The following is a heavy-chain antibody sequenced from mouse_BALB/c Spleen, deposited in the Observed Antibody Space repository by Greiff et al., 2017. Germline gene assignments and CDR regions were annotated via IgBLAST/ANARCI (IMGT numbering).Heavy chain of an antibody. D-gene: IGHD2-14*01. CDR3: ARWEGYDHMAY. V-gene: IGHV5-17*02. Sequence: DVQLVESGGGLVQPGGSRKLSCAASGFTFSSFGMHWVRQAPEKGLEWVAYISSGSSTIYYADTVKGRFTISRDNPKNTLFLQMTSLRSEDTAMYYCARWEGYDHMAYWGQGTSVTVSS. J-gene: IGHJ4*01. CDR2: ISSGSSTI. CDR1: GFTFSSFG.